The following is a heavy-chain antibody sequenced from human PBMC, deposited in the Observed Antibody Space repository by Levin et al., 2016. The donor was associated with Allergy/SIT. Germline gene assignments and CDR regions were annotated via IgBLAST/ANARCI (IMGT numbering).Heavy chain of an antibody. CDR3: ARSGGAYVAVAGTWGY. CDR2: ISSHSGTM. V-gene: IGHV3-48*01. J-gene: IGHJ4*02. D-gene: IGHD6-19*01. Sequence: GESLKISCAASGFTFSSYSMNWVRQAPGKGLEWISYISSHSGTMYYADSVKGRFTISRDNAKNSLYLQMNSLRVEDTAVYYCARSGGAYVAVAGTWGYWGQGTLVTVSS. CDR1: GFTFSSYS.